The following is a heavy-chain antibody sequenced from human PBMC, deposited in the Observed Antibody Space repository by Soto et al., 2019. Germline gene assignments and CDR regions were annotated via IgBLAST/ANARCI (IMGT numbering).Heavy chain of an antibody. V-gene: IGHV4-31*03. CDR2: IYYSGST. D-gene: IGHD1-7*01. Sequence: SETLSLTCTVSGGSISSDSYYWSWIRQHPGKGLEWIGYIYYSGSTYYNPSLKSRVTISVDTSKNQFSLKLSSVTAADTAVYYCARGYAGTTGYYYYGMDVWGQGTTVTVSS. J-gene: IGHJ6*02. CDR1: GGSISSDSYY. CDR3: ARGYAGTTGYYYYGMDV.